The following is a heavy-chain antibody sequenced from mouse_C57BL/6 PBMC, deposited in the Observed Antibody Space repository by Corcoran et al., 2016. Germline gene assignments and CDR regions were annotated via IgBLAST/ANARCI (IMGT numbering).Heavy chain of an antibody. D-gene: IGHD1-1*01. CDR2: IYPGDGDT. J-gene: IGHJ2*01. Sequence: QVQLKQSGAELVKPGASVKISCKASGYAFSSYWMNWVKQRPGKGLEWIGQIYPGDGDTNYNGKFKGKATLTADKSSSTAYMQLSSLTSEDSAVYFCARCPYGSSLDYWGQGTTLTVSS. V-gene: IGHV1-80*01. CDR3: ARCPYGSSLDY. CDR1: GYAFSSYW.